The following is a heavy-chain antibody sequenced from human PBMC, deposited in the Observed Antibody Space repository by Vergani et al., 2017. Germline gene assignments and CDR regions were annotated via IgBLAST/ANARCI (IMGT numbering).Heavy chain of an antibody. CDR1: GGSFTSYH. CDR2: IDHTGRP. V-gene: IGHV4-34*01. Sequence: QVQLQQWGGGLLKPSETLSLTCVVNGGSFTSYHWTWIRQSPGEGLEWVGDIDHTGRPDYNPSLKSRLTMSVEKSRNQFSLTLNSVTATDTAIYFCARVNTETNGHLSYYYYMDVWGQGTAVTVS. CDR3: ARVNTETNGHLSYYYYMDV. D-gene: IGHD4-11*01. J-gene: IGHJ6*03.